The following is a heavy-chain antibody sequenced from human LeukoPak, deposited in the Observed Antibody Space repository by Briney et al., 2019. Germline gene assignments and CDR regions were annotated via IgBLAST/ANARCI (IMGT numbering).Heavy chain of an antibody. CDR2: IYYSGST. D-gene: IGHD3-9*01. J-gene: IGHJ3*02. Sequence: SETLSLTCTVSGGSISSYYWSWIRQPPGKGLEWIGYIYYSGSTNYNPSLKSRVTKSVDTSKNQFSLKLSSVTAADTAVYYCAGLVMRDAFDIWGQGTMVTVSS. CDR3: AGLVMRDAFDI. CDR1: GGSISSYY. V-gene: IGHV4-59*01.